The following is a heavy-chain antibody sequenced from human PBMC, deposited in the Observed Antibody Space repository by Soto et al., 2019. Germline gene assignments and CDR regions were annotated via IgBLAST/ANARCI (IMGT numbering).Heavy chain of an antibody. Sequence: QVQLVESGGGVVQPGRSLRLSCAASGFTFSSYGMHWVRQAPGKGLEWVAVIWYDGSNKYYADSVKGRFTISRDNSKNTLYLQMTRLRAEDTAVYYCARDLGYCSGGSCYREEYYYGMDVWGQGTTVTVSS. D-gene: IGHD2-15*01. CDR1: GFTFSSYG. CDR2: IWYDGSNK. CDR3: ARDLGYCSGGSCYREEYYYGMDV. V-gene: IGHV3-33*01. J-gene: IGHJ6*02.